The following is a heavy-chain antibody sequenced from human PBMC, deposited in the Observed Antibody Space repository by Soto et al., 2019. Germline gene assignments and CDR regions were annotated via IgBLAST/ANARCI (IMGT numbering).Heavy chain of an antibody. CDR3: ARVKLAGRGGFDS. CDR2: IYHSGNT. V-gene: IGHV4-38-2*01. D-gene: IGHD3-3*02. J-gene: IGHJ4*02. CDR1: GYSISLGYY. Sequence: SDTLSLTCAVSGYSISLGYYWGWIRQPPGKGLEWIGSIYHSGNTYYNPSLKSRVSISLDTSKNHFSLELTSVTAADTAVYYCARVKLAGRGGFDSWGLGTLVTVS.